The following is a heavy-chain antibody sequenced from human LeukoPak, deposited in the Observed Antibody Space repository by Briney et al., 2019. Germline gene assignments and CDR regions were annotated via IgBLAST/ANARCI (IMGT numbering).Heavy chain of an antibody. CDR2: IYYSGST. CDR3: AREHCSGGSCYSGLFDY. Sequence: SETLSLTCTVSGGSISSYYWSWIRQPPGKGLEWIGYIYYSGSTNYNPSLKSRVTISVDTSKNQFSLKLSSVTAADTAVYYCAREHCSGGSCYSGLFDYWGQGTLVTVSS. V-gene: IGHV4-59*01. D-gene: IGHD2-15*01. J-gene: IGHJ4*02. CDR1: GGSISSYY.